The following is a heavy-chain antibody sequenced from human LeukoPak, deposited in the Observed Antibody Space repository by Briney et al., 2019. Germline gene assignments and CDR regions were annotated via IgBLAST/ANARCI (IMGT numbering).Heavy chain of an antibody. D-gene: IGHD3-10*01. J-gene: IGHJ4*02. V-gene: IGHV3-48*03. CDR1: GFTFDDYA. CDR2: INSFGSTI. Sequence: PGGSLRLSCAASGFTFDDYAMNWVRQAPGKGLEWVSYINSFGSTIYYADSVQGRFTISRDNAKNSLFLQMNSLRAEDTAVYYCARSPNYKGFFDYWGQGTLVTVSS. CDR3: ARSPNYKGFFDY.